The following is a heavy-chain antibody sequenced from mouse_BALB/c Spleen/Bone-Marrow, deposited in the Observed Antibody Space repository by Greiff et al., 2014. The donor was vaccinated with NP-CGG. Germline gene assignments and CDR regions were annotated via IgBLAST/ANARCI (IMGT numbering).Heavy chain of an antibody. CDR1: GYVFTNYL. V-gene: IGHV1-54*01. J-gene: IGHJ2*01. CDR3: ARSLTGKKTFDY. D-gene: IGHD4-1*01. CDR2: INAGSGGT. Sequence: QVQLQQSGAELVRPGTSVKVSCKASGYVFTNYLIEWVKQRPGQGLEWIGVINAGSGGTDYNEKFMGEATLTADKSSSTAYMQLSSLTSDDSAVYFCARSLTGKKTFDYWGQGTTLTVSS.